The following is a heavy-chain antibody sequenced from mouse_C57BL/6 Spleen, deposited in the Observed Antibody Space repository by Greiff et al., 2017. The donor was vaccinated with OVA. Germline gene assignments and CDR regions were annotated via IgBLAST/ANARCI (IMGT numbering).Heavy chain of an antibody. D-gene: IGHD1-1*01. V-gene: IGHV1-69*01. CDR1: GYTFTSYW. CDR3: ARDGSSSD. CDR2: IDPSDSYT. J-gene: IGHJ2*01. Sequence: QVQLQQPGAELVMPGASVKLSCKASGYTFTSYWMHWVKQRPGQGLEWIGEIDPSDSYTNYNQKFKGKSTLTVDKSSSTAYMQLSSLTSEDSAVYYCARDGSSSDWGKGTTLTVSS.